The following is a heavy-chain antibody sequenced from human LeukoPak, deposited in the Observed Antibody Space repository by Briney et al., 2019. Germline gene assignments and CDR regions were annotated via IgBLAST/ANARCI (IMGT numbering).Heavy chain of an antibody. CDR1: GGSISSYY. CDR2: TYYSGST. J-gene: IGHJ4*02. CDR3: AGRTDYYGSGSYYNG. D-gene: IGHD3-10*01. V-gene: IGHV4-59*01. Sequence: TSETLSLTCTVSGGSISSYYWSWIRQPPGKGLEWIGYTYYSGSTNYNPSLKSRVTISVDTSKNQFSLKLSSVTAADTAVYYCAGRTDYYGSGSYYNGWGQGTLVTVSS.